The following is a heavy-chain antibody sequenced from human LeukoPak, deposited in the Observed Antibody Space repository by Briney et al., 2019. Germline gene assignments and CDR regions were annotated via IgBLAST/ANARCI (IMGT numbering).Heavy chain of an antibody. Sequence: SPTLSLTCAISGDSVSNNSAAWNWIRQSPSRGLEWLGRTYYRSKWYISVKSRITINPDTSKNQFSLRVNSVTPEDTAVYYCARDRSSGFDYWGQGTLVTVSS. D-gene: IGHD6-19*01. J-gene: IGHJ4*02. CDR3: ARDRSSGFDY. V-gene: IGHV6-1*01. CDR1: GDSVSNNSAA. CDR2: TYYRSKWY.